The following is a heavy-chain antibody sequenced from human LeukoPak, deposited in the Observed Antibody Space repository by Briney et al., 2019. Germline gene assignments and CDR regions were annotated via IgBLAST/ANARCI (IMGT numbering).Heavy chain of an antibody. CDR3: ARDQDDFWSGYYLGYYYYMDV. J-gene: IGHJ6*03. CDR1: GVTFSSYI. D-gene: IGHD3-3*01. Sequence: GGSLRLSCAASGVTFSSYIMNWVRQAPGKGLEWVSSISSSSSYIYYADSVKGRFTISRDNAKNSLYLQMNSLRAEDTAVYYCARDQDDFWSGYYLGYYYYMDVWGKGTTVTVSS. V-gene: IGHV3-21*01. CDR2: ISSSSSYI.